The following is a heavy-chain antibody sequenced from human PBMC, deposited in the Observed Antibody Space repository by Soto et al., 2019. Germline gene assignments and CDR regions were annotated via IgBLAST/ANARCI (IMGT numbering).Heavy chain of an antibody. V-gene: IGHV1-69*01. J-gene: IGHJ5*02. CDR2: IIPIFGTA. D-gene: IGHD5-18*01. CDR1: GGTFSSYA. Sequence: QVQLVQSGAEVKKPGSSVKVSCKASGGTFSSYAISWVRQAPGQGLEWMGGIIPIFGTANYAQKFQGRVTITADESTSPAYMELSSLRSEDTAVYSCASPKFRFWKQLDPWGQGTLVTVSS. CDR3: ASPKFRFWKQLDP.